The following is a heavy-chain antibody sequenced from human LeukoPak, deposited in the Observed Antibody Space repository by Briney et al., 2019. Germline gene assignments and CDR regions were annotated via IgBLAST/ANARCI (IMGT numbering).Heavy chain of an antibody. Sequence: ASVKVSGKALGYTLTGTFCNWGRQAPGQGLEWMGWINPNSGGTNYAQKFQGRVTMTRDTSISTAYMELSRLRSDDTAVYYCVSPGSNSHYYFEYWGQGTLVTVSS. CDR3: VSPGSNSHYYFEY. CDR1: GYTLTGT. D-gene: IGHD4-23*01. CDR2: INPNSGGT. V-gene: IGHV1-2*02. J-gene: IGHJ4*02.